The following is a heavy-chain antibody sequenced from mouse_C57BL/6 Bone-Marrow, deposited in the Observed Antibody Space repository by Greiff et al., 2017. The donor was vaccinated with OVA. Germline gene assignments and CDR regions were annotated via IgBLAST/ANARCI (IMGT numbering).Heavy chain of an antibody. J-gene: IGHJ4*01. CDR1: GFSFNTYA. Sequence: EVQLVESGGGLVQPKGSLKLSCAASGFSFNTYAMNWVRQAPGKGLEWVARIRSKSNNYATYYADSVKDRFTISRDDSESMLYLQMNNLKTEDTAMYYCVRHFTTVVADENYYAMDYWGQGTSVTVSS. CDR2: IRSKSNNYAT. V-gene: IGHV10-1*01. D-gene: IGHD1-1*01. CDR3: VRHFTTVVADENYYAMDY.